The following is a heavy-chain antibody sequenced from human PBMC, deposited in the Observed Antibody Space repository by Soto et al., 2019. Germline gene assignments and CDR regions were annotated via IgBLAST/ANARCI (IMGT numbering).Heavy chain of an antibody. V-gene: IGHV1-2*02. D-gene: IGHD3-22*01. Sequence: ASVKVSCKASGYTFTGYYMHWVRQAPGQGLEWMGWINPNSGGTNYAQKFQGRVTMTRDTSISTAYMELSRLRSDDTAVYYCASIYYYDSSGYYFDYWGQGTLVTVSS. J-gene: IGHJ4*02. CDR1: GYTFTGYY. CDR2: INPNSGGT. CDR3: ASIYYYDSSGYYFDY.